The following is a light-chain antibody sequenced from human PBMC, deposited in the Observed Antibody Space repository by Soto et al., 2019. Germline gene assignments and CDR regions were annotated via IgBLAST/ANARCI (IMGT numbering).Light chain of an antibody. CDR2: DVS. CDR1: SSDVGGYNY. Sequence: QSALTQPASVSGSPGQSITISCTGTSSDVGGYNYVSGYQQHPGKAPKLMIYDVSNRPSGVSNRFSGSKSGNTASLTISGLQAEDEADYYCSSYTSSSTYVFGNGTKVTVL. J-gene: IGLJ1*01. V-gene: IGLV2-14*01. CDR3: SSYTSSSTYV.